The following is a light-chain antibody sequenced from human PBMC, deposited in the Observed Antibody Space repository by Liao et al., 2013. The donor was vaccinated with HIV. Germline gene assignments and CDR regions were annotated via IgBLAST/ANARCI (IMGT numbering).Light chain of an antibody. CDR3: QAWDRSDVI. J-gene: IGLJ2*01. Sequence: SYELTQAPSVSVSPGQTASITCSGNKLGKNNVSWYQQKPGQSPVLVIYQDTKRPSGIPQRFSGSNSGDTATLTISGTQAMDEADYYCQAWDRSDVIFGGGTKLTVL. CDR2: QDT. CDR1: KLGKNN. V-gene: IGLV3-1*01.